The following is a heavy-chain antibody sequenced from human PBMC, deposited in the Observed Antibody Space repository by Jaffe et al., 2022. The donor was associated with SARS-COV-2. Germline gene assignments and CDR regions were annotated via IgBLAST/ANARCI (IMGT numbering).Heavy chain of an antibody. Sequence: QLQLQESGPGLVKPSETLSLTCTVSGGSISSSSYYWGWIRQPPGKGLEWIGSIYYSGSTYYNPSLKSRVTISVDTSKNQFSLKLSSVTAADTAVYYCARQSSGQDWPLFFYYGMDVWGQGTTVTVSS. D-gene: IGHD3-9*01. J-gene: IGHJ6*02. V-gene: IGHV4-39*01. CDR3: ARQSSGQDWPLFFYYGMDV. CDR2: IYYSGST. CDR1: GGSISSSSYY.